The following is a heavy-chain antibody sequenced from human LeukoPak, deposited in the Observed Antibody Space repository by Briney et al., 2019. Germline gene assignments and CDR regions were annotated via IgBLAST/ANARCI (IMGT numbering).Heavy chain of an antibody. Sequence: TSETLSLTCTVSGGSISSYYWSWIRHPPGKGLEWIGYIYYSGSTNYNPSLKSRVTISVDTSKNQFSLKLSSVTAADTAVYYCARGVLEHFDYWGQGTLVTVSS. CDR2: IYYSGST. V-gene: IGHV4-59*01. J-gene: IGHJ4*02. CDR1: GGSISSYY. D-gene: IGHD1-1*01. CDR3: ARGVLEHFDY.